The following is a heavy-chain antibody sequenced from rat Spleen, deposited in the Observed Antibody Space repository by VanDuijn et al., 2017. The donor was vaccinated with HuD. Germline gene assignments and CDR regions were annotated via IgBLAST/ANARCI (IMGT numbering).Heavy chain of an antibody. CDR2: ISPDGGDT. V-gene: IGHV5-25*01. D-gene: IGHD1-12*01. Sequence: EVQLVESGGGLVQPGRSLKLSCAASGFTFSDYYMAWVRQAPKKGLEWVASISPDGGDTYYPDSVKGRFTISRDNAKSTLYLQMDSLRSEDTATYYCARHGRDSYAHWYFDFWGPGTMVTVSS. J-gene: IGHJ1*01. CDR3: ARHGRDSYAHWYFDF. CDR1: GFTFSDYY.